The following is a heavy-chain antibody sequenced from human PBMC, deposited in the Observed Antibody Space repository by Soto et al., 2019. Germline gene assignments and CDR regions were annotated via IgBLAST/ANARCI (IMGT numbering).Heavy chain of an antibody. CDR3: ARDSRGGAARRPTFYY. D-gene: IGHD6-6*01. Sequence: GGSLRLSCAASGFTFRSFTMNWVRQAPGKGLEWLSYIGRSGETIYYADSVKGRFTISRDNAKSSLFLQMNGLRNDDTGIYYCARDSRGGAARRPTFYYWGRGTLVTVSS. CDR1: GFTFRSFT. V-gene: IGHV3-48*02. J-gene: IGHJ4*02. CDR2: IGRSGETI.